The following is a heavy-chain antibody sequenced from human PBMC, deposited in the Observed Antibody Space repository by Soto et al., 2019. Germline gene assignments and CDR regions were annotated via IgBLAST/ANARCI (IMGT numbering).Heavy chain of an antibody. CDR1: GGSVSSTNHY. D-gene: IGHD3-22*01. V-gene: IGHV4-39*01. CDR2: IYYSGMT. Sequence: SETLSLTCTVSGGSVSSTNHYWGWIRQPPGKGLEWIGDIYYSGMTRYNPSLKSRVTISVDTSRDQFSLKLSSVTAADTAVYYCARHGYYYDSTGYYYFVWGQGTLVTDSS. CDR3: ARHGYYYDSTGYYYFV. J-gene: IGHJ4*02.